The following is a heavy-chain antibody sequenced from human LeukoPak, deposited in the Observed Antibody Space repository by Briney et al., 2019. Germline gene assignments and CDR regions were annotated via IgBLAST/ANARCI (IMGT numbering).Heavy chain of an antibody. V-gene: IGHV4-59*12. CDR1: SGSISSSY. CDR2: ISYSGST. J-gene: IGHJ4*02. CDR3: TRGQYSISPLFDY. D-gene: IGHD6-13*01. Sequence: PPETLSLTCTVSSGSISSSYWSWIRQPPGKGLEWIGYISYSGSTNYNPSLKSRVTISMDTSKNQFSLKLGSVTAADTAAYYCTRGQYSISPLFDYWGQGTLVTVSS.